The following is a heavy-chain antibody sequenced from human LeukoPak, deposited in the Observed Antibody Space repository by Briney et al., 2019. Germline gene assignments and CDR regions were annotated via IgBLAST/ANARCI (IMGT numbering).Heavy chain of an antibody. D-gene: IGHD2-2*01. CDR3: AKDAYCSSTSCYFSSNWFDP. J-gene: IGHJ5*02. CDR2: IWYDGSNK. V-gene: IGHV3-33*06. CDR1: GFTFSSYG. Sequence: GGSLRLSCAASGFTFSSYGMHWVRQAPGKGLEWVAVIWYDGSNKYYADSVKGRFTISRDNSKNTLYLQMNSLRAEDTAVYYCAKDAYCSSTSCYFSSNWFDPWGQGTLVTVSS.